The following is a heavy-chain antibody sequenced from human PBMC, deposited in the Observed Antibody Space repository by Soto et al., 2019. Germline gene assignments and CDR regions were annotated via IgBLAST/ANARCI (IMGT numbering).Heavy chain of an antibody. CDR3: ARRRVGKQGAVYYYYGVDV. V-gene: IGHV4-39*01. J-gene: IGHJ6*02. D-gene: IGHD6-19*01. CDR2: ILYSGST. Sequence: QLQLQESGPGLVNPSEPLSLTCTVSVGSISSSNYYWVGIRQPPGQGLEGIGRILYSGSTYYSPSLKSRGTISVDTSENQFSLKLSSVTAADTSVYYCARRRVGKQGAVYYYYGVDVWGQGTTVTVSS. CDR1: VGSISSSNYY.